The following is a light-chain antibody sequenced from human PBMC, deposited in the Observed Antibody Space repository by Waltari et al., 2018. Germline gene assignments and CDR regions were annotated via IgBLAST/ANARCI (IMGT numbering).Light chain of an antibody. CDR1: QSLVYSDGNTY. CDR3: MQGTHWPLT. Sequence: DVVMTQSPLSLPVTLGQPASISCRSSQSLVYSDGNTYLNWFQQRPGQSPRRLIYKVSNRDSGVPDRVSGSESGTDFTLKISRVEAEDVGVYYCMQGTHWPLTFGGGTKVEIK. CDR2: KVS. V-gene: IGKV2-30*01. J-gene: IGKJ4*01.